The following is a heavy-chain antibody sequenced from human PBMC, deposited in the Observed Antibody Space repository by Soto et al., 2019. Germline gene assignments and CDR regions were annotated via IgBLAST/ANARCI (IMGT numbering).Heavy chain of an antibody. CDR1: GFCFDTYA. CDR3: ARDRRTRNTIFGVVSGG. J-gene: IGHJ4*02. Sequence: GPLRLSCAASGFCFDTYAMTGVRQAPGKGLDWVSAVSASGERTYYADSVRGRFIISRDNSKNMLFLEMNGLRGEDSAVYYCARDRRTRNTIFGVVSGGWGQGNLVTVSS. V-gene: IGHV3-23*01. D-gene: IGHD3-3*02. CDR2: VSASGERT.